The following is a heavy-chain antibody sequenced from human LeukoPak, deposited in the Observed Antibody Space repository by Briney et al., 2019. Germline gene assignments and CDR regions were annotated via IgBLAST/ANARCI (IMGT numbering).Heavy chain of an antibody. CDR3: ATAYNSGWSFDY. V-gene: IGHV3-33*01. CDR1: GFTFSRYG. Sequence: PGGSLRLSCAASGFTFSRYGMHWVRQAPGKGLEWMAVIWYDGSNEYYADSVKGRFTIFRDNSKNTLHLQMNSLRAEDTAVYYCATAYNSGWSFDYWGQGTLVTVSS. J-gene: IGHJ4*02. CDR2: IWYDGSNE. D-gene: IGHD6-19*01.